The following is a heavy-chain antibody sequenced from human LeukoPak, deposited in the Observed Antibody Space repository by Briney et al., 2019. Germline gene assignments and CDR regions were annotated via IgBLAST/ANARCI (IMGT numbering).Heavy chain of an antibody. CDR1: GYTFTSYY. Sequence: ASVKVSCKASGYTFTSYYIHWVRQAPGQGLEWMGIINPSGGSTSYAQKFQGRVTMTRDTSISTVYMELSRLRSDDTAVYYCARDYRYYGSSGYYPYWGQGILVTVSS. J-gene: IGHJ4*02. V-gene: IGHV1-46*01. CDR2: INPSGGST. D-gene: IGHD3-22*01. CDR3: ARDYRYYGSSGYYPY.